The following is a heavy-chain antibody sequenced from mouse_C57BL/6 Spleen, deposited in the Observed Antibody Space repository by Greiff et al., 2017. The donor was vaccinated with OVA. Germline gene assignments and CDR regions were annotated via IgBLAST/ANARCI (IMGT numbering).Heavy chain of an antibody. D-gene: IGHD2-3*01. J-gene: IGHJ4*01. CDR2: ISSGGDYI. CDR1: GFTFSSYA. V-gene: IGHV5-9-1*02. CDR3: TREGDGYYAGAMDY. Sequence: EVKLVESGAGLVKPGGSLKLSCAASGFTFSSYAMSWVRQTPEKRLEWVAYISSGGDYIYYADTVKGRFTISRDNARNTLYLQMSSLKSEDTAMYYCTREGDGYYAGAMDYWGQGTSVTVSS.